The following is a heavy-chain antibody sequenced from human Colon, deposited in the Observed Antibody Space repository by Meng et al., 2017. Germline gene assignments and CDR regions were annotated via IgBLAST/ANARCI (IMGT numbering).Heavy chain of an antibody. J-gene: IGHJ4*02. CDR3: AKVESRQRWGATIIEVNFGY. V-gene: IGHV3-23*01. Sequence: GESLKISCAASGFSFINYAMSWVRQAPGKGLEWVSAISVSGGNTFYADSVRGRFTISRDNSKSTVYLQMNSLRTEDTAVYYCAKVESRQRWGATIIEVNFGYWGQGTLVTVSS. D-gene: IGHD1-26*01. CDR2: ISVSGGNT. CDR1: GFSFINYA.